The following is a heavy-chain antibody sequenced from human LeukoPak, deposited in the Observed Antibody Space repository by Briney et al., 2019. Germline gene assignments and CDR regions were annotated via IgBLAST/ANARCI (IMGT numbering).Heavy chain of an antibody. CDR2: TSGSGGNT. V-gene: IGHV3-23*01. CDR1: GFTFSSYA. Sequence: GGSLRLSCAASGFTFSSYAMSWVRQAPGKGLEWVSATSGSGGNTYYADSVKGRFTISRDNSKNTLYLQMNSLRAEDTAVYYCAKGPTFTATHFDYWGQGTLVTVSS. D-gene: IGHD2-15*01. CDR3: AKGPTFTATHFDY. J-gene: IGHJ4*02.